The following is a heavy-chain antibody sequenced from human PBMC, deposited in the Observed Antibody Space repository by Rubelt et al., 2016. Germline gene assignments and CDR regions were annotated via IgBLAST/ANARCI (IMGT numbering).Heavy chain of an antibody. V-gene: IGHV3-15*07. CDR3: TTKTAMVSDYDY. Sequence: WVGRIKSKTAGGATDYAAPVKDRFTMSRDDSENTLYLQMNSLKTEDTAVYYCTTKTAMVSDYDYWGQGTLITVSS. CDR2: IKSKTAGGAT. J-gene: IGHJ4*02. D-gene: IGHD5-18*01.